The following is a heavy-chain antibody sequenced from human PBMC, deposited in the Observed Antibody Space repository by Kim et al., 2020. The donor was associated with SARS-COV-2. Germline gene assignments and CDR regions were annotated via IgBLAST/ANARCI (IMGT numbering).Heavy chain of an antibody. J-gene: IGHJ6*03. CDR3: ARGRDGITMIVVVTPYYHYYMDV. V-gene: IGHV4-34*01. CDR2: INHSGST. CDR1: GGSFSGYY. Sequence: SETLSLTCAVYGGSFSGYYWSWIRQPPGKGLEWIGEINHSGSTNYNPSLKSRVTISVDTSKNQFSLKLSSVTAADTAVYYCARGRDGITMIVVVTPYYHYYMDVWGKGTPVTASS. D-gene: IGHD3-22*01.